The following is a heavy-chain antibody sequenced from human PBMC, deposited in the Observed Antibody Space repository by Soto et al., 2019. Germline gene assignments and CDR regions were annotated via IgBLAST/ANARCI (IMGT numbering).Heavy chain of an antibody. CDR2: IYYSGST. CDR3: AGFAPRHRWLLRGAYFDY. Sequence: SETLSLTCTVSGGSISSYYWSWIRQPPGKGLEWIGYIYYSGSTNYNPSLKSRVTISVDTSKNQFSLKLSSVTAADTAVYYCAGFAPRHRWLLRGAYFDYWGQGTLVTVSS. CDR1: GGSISSYY. J-gene: IGHJ4*02. D-gene: IGHD6-19*01. V-gene: IGHV4-59*01.